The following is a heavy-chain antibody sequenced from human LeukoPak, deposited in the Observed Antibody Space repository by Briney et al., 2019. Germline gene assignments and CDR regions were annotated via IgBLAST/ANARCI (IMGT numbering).Heavy chain of an antibody. CDR2: IYNSGTT. Sequence: GGSLRLSCAASGFSVSTNYMSWVRQAPGKGLEWVSVIYNSGTTKYADSVKGRFSIARDNSKNTLYLQMNSLRAEDTAVYYCAKGVSGSLYYFDSWGQGTLVTVSS. D-gene: IGHD5-12*01. J-gene: IGHJ4*02. CDR3: AKGVSGSLYYFDS. CDR1: GFSVSTNY. V-gene: IGHV3-53*01.